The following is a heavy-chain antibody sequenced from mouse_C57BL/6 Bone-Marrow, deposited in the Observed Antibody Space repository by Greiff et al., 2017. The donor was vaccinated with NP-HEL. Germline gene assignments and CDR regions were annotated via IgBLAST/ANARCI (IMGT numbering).Heavy chain of an antibody. CDR3: ARGGYSNCAMDY. CDR1: GYTFTSYW. Sequence: QVQLQQSGAELVMPGASVKLSCKASGYTFTSYWMHWVKQRPGQGLEWIGEIDPSDSYTNYNQKFKGKSTLTVDKSSSTAYMQLSSLTSEDSAVYYCARGGYSNCAMDYWGQGTSVTVSS. J-gene: IGHJ4*01. CDR2: IDPSDSYT. D-gene: IGHD2-5*01. V-gene: IGHV1-69*01.